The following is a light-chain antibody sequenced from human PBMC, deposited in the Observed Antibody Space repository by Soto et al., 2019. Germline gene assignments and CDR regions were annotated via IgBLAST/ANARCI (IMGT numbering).Light chain of an antibody. Sequence: QSGLTQPASVSGSPGQSITISCTGTSSDVGGYNYVSWYQQHPGKAPKLMIYEVSNRPSGVSNRFSGSKSGNTAALTISGLQAEDEADYYCSAYTSSSPVVFGGGTKLTVL. CDR1: SSDVGGYNY. J-gene: IGLJ2*01. V-gene: IGLV2-14*01. CDR3: SAYTSSSPVV. CDR2: EVS.